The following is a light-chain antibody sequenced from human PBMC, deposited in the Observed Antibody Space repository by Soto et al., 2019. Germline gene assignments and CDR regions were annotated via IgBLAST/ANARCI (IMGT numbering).Light chain of an antibody. CDR2: EGS. Sequence: QSVLTQPASVSGSPGQSITISCTGTSSDVGSYNLVSWYQQHPGKAPKLMIYEGSKRPSGVSNRFSGSKSGNTASLTISGLQAEDEADSYYCSYAGSSTSVVFGGGTKLTVL. V-gene: IGLV2-23*01. J-gene: IGLJ2*01. CDR3: CSYAGSSTSVV. CDR1: SSDVGSYNL.